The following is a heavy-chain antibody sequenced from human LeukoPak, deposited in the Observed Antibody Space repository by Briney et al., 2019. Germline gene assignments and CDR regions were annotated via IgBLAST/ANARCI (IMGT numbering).Heavy chain of an antibody. Sequence: GGSLRLSCAASGFTFSSYGMHWVRQAPGKGLEWVAFIRYDGSNKYYADSVKGRFTISRDNSKNTLYLQMNSLRAEDTAVYYCARGYGGYYPEYNWFDPWGQGTLVTVSS. D-gene: IGHD3-22*01. CDR2: IRYDGSNK. J-gene: IGHJ5*02. CDR3: ARGYGGYYPEYNWFDP. CDR1: GFTFSSYG. V-gene: IGHV3-30*02.